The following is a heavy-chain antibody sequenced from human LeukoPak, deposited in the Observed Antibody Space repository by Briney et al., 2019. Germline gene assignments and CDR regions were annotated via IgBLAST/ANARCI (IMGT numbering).Heavy chain of an antibody. J-gene: IGHJ4*02. D-gene: IGHD5-18*01. V-gene: IGHV4-39*07. CDR1: GGSISSSSYY. CDR3: ATLGYSYGTDY. CDR2: IYYSGST. Sequence: PSETLSLTCTVCGGSISSSSYYWGWIRQPPGKGLEWIGSIYYSGSTYYNPSLKSRVTISVDTSKNQFSLKLSSVTAADTAVYYCATLGYSYGTDYWGQGTLVTVSS.